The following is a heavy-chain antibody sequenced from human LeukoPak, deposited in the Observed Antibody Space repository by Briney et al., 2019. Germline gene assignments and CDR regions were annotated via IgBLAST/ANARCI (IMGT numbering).Heavy chain of an antibody. CDR3: ARVRDGYNDAYDI. J-gene: IGHJ3*02. CDR1: GYTFTNYY. CDR2: INPSAGNT. Sequence: ASVKVSFKASGYTFTNYYIHWVRQAPGQGLEWMGIINPSAGNTNYAQNFQGRVTMTRDTSTSTVYMELSSLRSEDTAVYYCARVRDGYNDAYDIWGQGTMVTVPS. D-gene: IGHD5-24*01. V-gene: IGHV1-46*01.